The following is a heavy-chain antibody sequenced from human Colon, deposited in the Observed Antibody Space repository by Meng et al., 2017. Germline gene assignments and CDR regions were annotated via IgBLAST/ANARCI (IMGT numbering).Heavy chain of an antibody. J-gene: IGHJ4*02. Sequence: QVQLVQSGAEMNKPGASLKVACKAAGYTFTTYDINWVRQATGQGLEWMGWMNPDSGDTGYAQKFQGRLTMTRDTSISAAYMELTSLRSEDTAVYYCARGGYYYDSSGFRAALDYWGQGALVTVSS. CDR1: GYTFTTYD. D-gene: IGHD3-22*01. V-gene: IGHV1-8*01. CDR2: MNPDSGDT. CDR3: ARGGYYYDSSGFRAALDY.